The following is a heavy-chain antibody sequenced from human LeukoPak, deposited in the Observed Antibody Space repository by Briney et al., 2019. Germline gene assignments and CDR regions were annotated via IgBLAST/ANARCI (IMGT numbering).Heavy chain of an antibody. CDR1: GFTFSSYS. V-gene: IGHV3-21*01. CDR2: ISSSSSYI. J-gene: IGHJ4*02. Sequence: GGSLRLSCAASGFTFSSYSMNWFRQAPGKGLEWVSSISSSSSYIYYADSVKGRFTISRDNAKNSLYLQMNSLRAEDTAVYYCAREPDIVVVPAAMFDYWGQGTLVTVSS. D-gene: IGHD2-2*01. CDR3: AREPDIVVVPAAMFDY.